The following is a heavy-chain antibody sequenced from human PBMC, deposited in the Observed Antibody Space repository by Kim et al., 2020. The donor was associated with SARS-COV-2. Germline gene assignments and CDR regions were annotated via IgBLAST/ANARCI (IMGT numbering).Heavy chain of an antibody. CDR3: ASQSERWLQWGRGNWFDP. CDR1: GGSISSSSYY. V-gene: IGHV4-39*01. J-gene: IGHJ5*02. D-gene: IGHD3-16*01. Sequence: SETLSLTCTVSGGSISSSSYYWGWIRQPPGKGLEWIGSIYYSGSTYYNPSLKSRVTISVDTSKNQFSLKLSSVTAADTAVYYCASQSERWLQWGRGNWFDPWGQGTLVPVSS. CDR2: IYYSGST.